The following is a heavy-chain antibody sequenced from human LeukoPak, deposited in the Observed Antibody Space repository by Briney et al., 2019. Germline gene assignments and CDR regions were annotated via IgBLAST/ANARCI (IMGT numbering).Heavy chain of an antibody. V-gene: IGHV4-34*01. D-gene: IGHD1-26*01. CDR3: ARSYRAHQTFYSNHFFDY. J-gene: IGHJ4*02. Sequence: SETLSLTCAVYGGSFSVYYWNWIRHLLGKGLEWIGEINHFVRTKYNPSLKSEVTISGDTSTKKFPQKINSLTAADTAVYYCARSYRAHQTFYSNHFFDYWGQGTLVTVSS. CDR1: GGSFSVYY. CDR2: INHFVRT.